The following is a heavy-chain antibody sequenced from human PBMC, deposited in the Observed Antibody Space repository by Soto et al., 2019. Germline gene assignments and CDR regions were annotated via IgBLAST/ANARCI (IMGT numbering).Heavy chain of an antibody. CDR3: ARDSPPQITLFGVAHPVI. Sequence: HPGGSLRLSCAASGFTVSSNYMSWVRQAPGKGLEWVSVIYSGGSTYYADSVKGRFTISRDNSKNTLYLQMNSLRAEDTAVYYCARDSPPQITLFGVAHPVIWGQGTMVTVSS. J-gene: IGHJ3*02. CDR1: GFTVSSNY. CDR2: IYSGGST. V-gene: IGHV3-66*01. D-gene: IGHD3-3*01.